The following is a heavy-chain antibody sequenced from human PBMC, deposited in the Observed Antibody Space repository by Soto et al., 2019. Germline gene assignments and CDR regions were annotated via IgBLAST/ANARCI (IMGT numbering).Heavy chain of an antibody. CDR2: IYYSGST. J-gene: IGHJ5*02. CDR1: GGSVSSGSYY. D-gene: IGHD2-15*01. Sequence: SETLSLTCTVSGGSVSSGSYYWSWIRQPPGKGLEWIGYIYYSGSTNYNPSLKSRVTISVDTSKNQFSLKLSSVTAADTAVYYCAREVVVVVADIGRFDPWGQGTLVTVSS. CDR3: AREVVVVVADIGRFDP. V-gene: IGHV4-61*01.